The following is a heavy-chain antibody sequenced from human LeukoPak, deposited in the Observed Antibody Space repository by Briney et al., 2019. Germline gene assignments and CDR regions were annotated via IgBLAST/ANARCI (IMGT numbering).Heavy chain of an antibody. D-gene: IGHD2-15*01. CDR2: IIPILGIA. Sequence: SVKVSCKASGGTFSSYAISWVRQAPGQGLEWMGRIIPILGIANYAQKFQGRVTITADKSTSTAYMELSSLRSEDTAVYYCARDQKIVVVVAATHYYYGMGVWGQGTTVTVSS. CDR3: ARDQKIVVVVAATHYYYGMGV. V-gene: IGHV1-69*04. CDR1: GGTFSSYA. J-gene: IGHJ6*02.